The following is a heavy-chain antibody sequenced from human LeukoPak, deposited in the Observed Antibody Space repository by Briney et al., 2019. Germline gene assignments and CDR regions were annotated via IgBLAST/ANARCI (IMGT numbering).Heavy chain of an antibody. V-gene: IGHV1-69*13. CDR1: GYTFTSYG. J-gene: IGHJ6*03. CDR2: IIPIFGTA. Sequence: GASVKVSCKASGYTFTSYGISWVRQAPGQGLEWMGGIIPIFGTANYAQKFQGRVTITADESTSTAYMELSSLRSEDTAVYYCARREDSGSSDYYYYMDVWGKGTTVTISS. CDR3: ARREDSGSSDYYYYMDV. D-gene: IGHD1-26*01.